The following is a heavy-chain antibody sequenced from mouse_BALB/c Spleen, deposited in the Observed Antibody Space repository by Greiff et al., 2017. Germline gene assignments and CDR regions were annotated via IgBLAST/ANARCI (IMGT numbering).Heavy chain of an antibody. CDR3: TRRDYYDAMDY. Sequence: EVKLVESGTVLARPGASVKMSCKASGYTFTSYWMHWVKQRPGQGLEWIGAIYPGNSDTSYNQKFKGKAKLTAVTSTSTAYMELSSLTNEDSAVYYCTRRDYYDAMDYWGQGTSVTVSS. D-gene: IGHD2-4*01. CDR1: GYTFTSYW. CDR2: IYPGNSDT. J-gene: IGHJ4*01. V-gene: IGHV1-5*01.